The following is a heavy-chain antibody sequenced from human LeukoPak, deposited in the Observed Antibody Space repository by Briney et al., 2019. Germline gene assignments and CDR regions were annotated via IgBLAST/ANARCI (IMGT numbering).Heavy chain of an antibody. V-gene: IGHV4-61*02. D-gene: IGHD6-13*01. J-gene: IGHJ6*03. Sequence: PSQTLSLTCTVSGGSISSGSYYWSWIRQPAGKGLEWIGRIYTSGSTNYNPSLKSRVTISVDTSKNQFSLKLSSVTAADTAVYYCARGRARSSSWYENYYYYYMDVWGKGTTVTVSS. CDR1: GGSISSGSYY. CDR2: IYTSGST. CDR3: ARGRARSSSWYENYYYYYMDV.